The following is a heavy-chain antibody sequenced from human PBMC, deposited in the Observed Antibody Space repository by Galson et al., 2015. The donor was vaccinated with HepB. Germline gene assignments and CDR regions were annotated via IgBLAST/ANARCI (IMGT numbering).Heavy chain of an antibody. D-gene: IGHD6-6*01. Sequence: SLRLSCAASGFTFSSYGMHWVRQAPGKGLEWVAVIWYDGSNKYYADSVKGRFTISRDNSKNTLYLQMNSLRAEDTAVYYCARWYSSSSGLDYWGQGTLVTVSS. CDR1: GFTFSSYG. J-gene: IGHJ4*02. CDR2: IWYDGSNK. V-gene: IGHV3-33*01. CDR3: ARWYSSSSGLDY.